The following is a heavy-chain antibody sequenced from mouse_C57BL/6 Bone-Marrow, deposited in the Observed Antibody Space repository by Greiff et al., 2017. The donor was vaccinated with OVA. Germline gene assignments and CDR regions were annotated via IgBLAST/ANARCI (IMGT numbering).Heavy chain of an antibody. CDR2: ISYDGSN. CDR3: ARGLRRFFFDY. Sequence: EVQVVESGPGLVKPSQSLSLTCSVTGYSITSGYYWNWIRQFPGNKLEWMGYISYDGSNNYNPSLKNRISITRDTSKNQFFLKLNSVTTEDTATYYCARGLRRFFFDYWGQGTTLTVSS. CDR1: GYSITSGYY. V-gene: IGHV3-6*01. J-gene: IGHJ2*01. D-gene: IGHD2-2*01.